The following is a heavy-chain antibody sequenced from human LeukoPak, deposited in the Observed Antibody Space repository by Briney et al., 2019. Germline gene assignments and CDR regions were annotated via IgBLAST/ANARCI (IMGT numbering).Heavy chain of an antibody. CDR2: ISYDGSNK. CDR1: GFTFSSYA. CDR3: ARFSSSRRYFDY. Sequence: GRSLRLSCAASGFTFSSYAMHWVRQAPGKGLEWVAVISYDGSNKYYADSVKGRFTISRDNSKNTLYLQMNSLRAEDTAVYYCARFSSSRRYFDYWGQGTLVTVSS. V-gene: IGHV3-30*04. D-gene: IGHD6-19*01. J-gene: IGHJ4*02.